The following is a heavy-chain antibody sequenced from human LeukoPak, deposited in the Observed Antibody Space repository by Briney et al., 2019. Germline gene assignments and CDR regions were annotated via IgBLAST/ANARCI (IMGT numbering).Heavy chain of an antibody. J-gene: IGHJ3*02. CDR2: IKQDGSEK. Sequence: GGSLRLSCTASGFTFSNHWMSWVRQAPGKGLEWVANIKQDGSEKYYVDSVKGRFTISRDNAKNSLYLQMNSLRAEDTAVYYCAREDYRAFDIWGQGTMVTVSS. D-gene: IGHD4-11*01. V-gene: IGHV3-7*01. CDR1: GFTFSNHW. CDR3: AREDYRAFDI.